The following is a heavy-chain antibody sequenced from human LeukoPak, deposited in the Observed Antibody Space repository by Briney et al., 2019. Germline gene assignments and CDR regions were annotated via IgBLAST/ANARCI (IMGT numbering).Heavy chain of an antibody. J-gene: IGHJ4*02. V-gene: IGHV3-21*01. CDR3: ARDESKTFDY. CDR2: ISSSSSYI. Sequence: PGGSLRLSCAASGFTFSSYSMKWVRQAPGKGLEWVSSISSSSSYIYYADSVKGRFTISRDNAKNSLYLQMTSLRAEGTAVYYCARDESKTFDYWGQGTLVTVSS. CDR1: GFTFSSYS.